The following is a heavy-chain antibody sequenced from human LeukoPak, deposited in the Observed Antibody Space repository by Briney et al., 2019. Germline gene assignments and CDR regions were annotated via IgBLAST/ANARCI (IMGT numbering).Heavy chain of an antibody. V-gene: IGHV1-69*01. Sequence: SVKVSCKASGGTFSSYAISWVRQAPGQGLEWMGGIIPIFGTANYAQKFQGRVTITADESTSTAYMELSSLRSEDTAVYYCARPNYYGSGIQYNWFDPWGQGTLVTVSS. D-gene: IGHD3-10*01. CDR2: IIPIFGTA. CDR1: GGTFSSYA. J-gene: IGHJ5*02. CDR3: ARPNYYGSGIQYNWFDP.